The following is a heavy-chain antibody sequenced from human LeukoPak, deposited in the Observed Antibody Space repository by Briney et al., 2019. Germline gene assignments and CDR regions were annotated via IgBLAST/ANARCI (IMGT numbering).Heavy chain of an antibody. D-gene: IGHD4-11*01. CDR2: VYDSGST. CDR3: ATMRSYYSNSWFDP. Sequence: PSETLSLTCSVSGGSISNYYWSWIRQPPGKGLEWIGCVYDSGSTRYNPSLTSRVSISIDTSKNQLSLKLRSVTAVDTAVYYCATMRSYYSNSWFDPWGQGTLVTVSS. V-gene: IGHV4-59*12. CDR1: GGSISNYY. J-gene: IGHJ5*02.